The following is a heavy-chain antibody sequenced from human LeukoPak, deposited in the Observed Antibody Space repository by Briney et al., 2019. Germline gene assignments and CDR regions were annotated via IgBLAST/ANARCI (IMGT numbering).Heavy chain of an antibody. CDR2: IYPGDSHT. Sequence: ESLKISFKGSGYSLTSYWIGWERQMPGKGLGWVGLIYPGDSHTTYSPSFQGQVNISADKSISTHYQQWSSLKASHTAMYYRARVDTAMVLDAFDIWGQGTMVTVSS. CDR1: GYSLTSYW. D-gene: IGHD5-18*01. V-gene: IGHV5-51*01. CDR3: ARVDTAMVLDAFDI. J-gene: IGHJ3*02.